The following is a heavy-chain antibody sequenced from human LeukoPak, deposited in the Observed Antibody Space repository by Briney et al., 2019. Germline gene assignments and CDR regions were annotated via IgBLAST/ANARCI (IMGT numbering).Heavy chain of an antibody. Sequence: GGSLRLSCAASGFTFSDYYMSWIRQAPGKGLEWVSYISSSSSYTNYADSVKGRFTISRDNAKNSLYLQMNSLRAEDTAVYYCAREVGGSSGYYFDYWGQGTLVTVSS. CDR1: GFTFSDYY. J-gene: IGHJ4*02. V-gene: IGHV3-11*05. D-gene: IGHD3-22*01. CDR3: AREVGGSSGYYFDY. CDR2: ISSSSSYT.